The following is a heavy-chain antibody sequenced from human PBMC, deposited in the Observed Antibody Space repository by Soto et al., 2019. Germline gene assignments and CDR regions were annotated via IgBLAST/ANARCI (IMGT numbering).Heavy chain of an antibody. J-gene: IGHJ4*02. CDR3: ARDPKTSGGQHWAFNYFDS. D-gene: IGHD7-27*01. CDR2: LYDVDGS. V-gene: IGHV3-66*02. CDR1: GLTISGKKY. Sequence: PGGSLRLSCAAFGLTISGKKYVAWVRQAPGKGLEWVSALYDVDGSFYADSVKGRFTISRDNSKSTLYLQVDSLRPEDAAVYYCARDPKTSGGQHWAFNYFDSWGQGTLVTVSS.